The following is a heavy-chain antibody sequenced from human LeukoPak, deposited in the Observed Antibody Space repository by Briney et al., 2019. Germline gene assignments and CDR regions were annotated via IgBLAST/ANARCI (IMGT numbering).Heavy chain of an antibody. Sequence: SETLSLTCTVSGGSISSGRYYWSWIRQAPGKGLEWIGSIYYHENTYYNSSLKSRATISVDTSKNQFSLKLNSVTAADTAVYFCARRAYSAAYWKHFDYWGQGTLVTVSS. J-gene: IGHJ4*02. CDR2: IYYHENT. V-gene: IGHV4-39*01. D-gene: IGHD1-1*01. CDR1: GGSISSGRYY. CDR3: ARRAYSAAYWKHFDY.